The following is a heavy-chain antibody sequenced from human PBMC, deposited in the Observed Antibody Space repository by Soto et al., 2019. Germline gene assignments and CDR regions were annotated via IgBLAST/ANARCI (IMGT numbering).Heavy chain of an antibody. CDR2: IYYSGST. Sequence: SETLSLTCTVSGGSISSGDYYWSWIRQPPGKGLEWIGYIYYSGSTYYNPSLKSRVTISVDTSKNQFSLKLSSVTAADTAVYYCARGVRGGNSVNWFDPWGQGTLVTVSS. D-gene: IGHD2-21*02. J-gene: IGHJ5*02. CDR1: GGSISSGDYY. V-gene: IGHV4-30-4*01. CDR3: ARGVRGGNSVNWFDP.